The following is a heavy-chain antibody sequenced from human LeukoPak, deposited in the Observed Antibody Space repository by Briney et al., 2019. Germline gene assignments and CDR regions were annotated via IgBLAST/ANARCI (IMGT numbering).Heavy chain of an antibody. CDR1: VITLSNYG. V-gene: IGHV3-23*01. D-gene: IGHD3-22*01. CDR2: ISDSGGRR. J-gene: IGHJ4*02. Sequence: GGSLRLPCAVCVITLSNYGMSGVRQAPGRGLEWVVGISDSGGRRNYADSVRRRFTIPRDIPKHTLNLQNNSLRAEDTAVYFCAKRGVVIRVILVGFHKEAYYFDSWGQGALVTVSS. CDR3: AKRGVVIRVILVGFHKEAYYFDS.